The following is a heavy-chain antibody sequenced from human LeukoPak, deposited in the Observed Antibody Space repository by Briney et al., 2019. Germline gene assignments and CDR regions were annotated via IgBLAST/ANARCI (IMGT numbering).Heavy chain of an antibody. D-gene: IGHD2/OR15-2a*01. CDR1: GYTFTGYY. CDR3: ARTFYDTLDSDAFDF. J-gene: IGHJ3*01. CDR2: INPDSGGT. Sequence: GASVKVSCKASGYTFTGYYMYWVRQAPGQGLEWMGWINPDSGGTNNAQKFQGRVTMTRDTSISTAYMELSRLRSDDTAVYYCARTFYDTLDSDAFDFWGQGTMVIVSS. V-gene: IGHV1-2*02.